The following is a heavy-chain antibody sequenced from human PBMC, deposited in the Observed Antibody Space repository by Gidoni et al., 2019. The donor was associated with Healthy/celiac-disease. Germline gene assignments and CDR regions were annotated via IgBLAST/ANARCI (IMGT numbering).Heavy chain of an antibody. D-gene: IGHD2-21*01. CDR1: GGSFSGYY. CDR2: INHSGST. J-gene: IGHJ6*02. V-gene: IGHV4-34*01. Sequence: QVQLQQWGAGLLKPSETLSLTCAVYGGSFSGYYWSWIRQPPGKGLEWIGEINHSGSTNYNPSLKSRVTISVDTSKNQFSLKLSSVTAADTAVYYCARGIPHYGMDVWGQGTTVTVSS. CDR3: ARGIPHYGMDV.